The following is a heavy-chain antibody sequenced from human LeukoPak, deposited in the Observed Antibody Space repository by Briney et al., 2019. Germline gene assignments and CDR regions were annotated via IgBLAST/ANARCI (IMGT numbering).Heavy chain of an antibody. D-gene: IGHD1-20*01. CDR1: GGSISSGDYY. Sequence: SSQTLSLTCTVSGGSISSGDYYWSWIRQPPGKGLEWIGYIYYSGSTYYNPSLKSRVTISVDRSKNQFSLKLSSVTAADTAVYYCATSITGTTGWFDPWGQGTLVTVSS. V-gene: IGHV4-30-4*01. CDR3: ATSITGTTGWFDP. J-gene: IGHJ5*02. CDR2: IYYSGST.